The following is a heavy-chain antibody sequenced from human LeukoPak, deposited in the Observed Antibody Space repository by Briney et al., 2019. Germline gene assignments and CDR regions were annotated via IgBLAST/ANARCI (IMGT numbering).Heavy chain of an antibody. V-gene: IGHV3-7*05. J-gene: IGHJ4*02. CDR2: IKEDGSEK. Sequence: GGSLRLSCAASGFTFSTYWMSWVRQAPGKGLEWVANIKEDGSEKYYVDSVKGRFTISRDNAKNSVYLQMNSLRAEDTAVYYCARDSGLTTVTTYWDNWDQGTLVTVSS. CDR1: GFTFSTYW. CDR3: ARDSGLTTVTTYWDN. D-gene: IGHD4-17*01.